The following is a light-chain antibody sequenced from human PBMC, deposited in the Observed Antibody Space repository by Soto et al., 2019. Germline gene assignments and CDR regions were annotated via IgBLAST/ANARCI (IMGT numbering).Light chain of an antibody. CDR3: SSYTTSTSFIL. J-gene: IGLJ2*01. V-gene: IGLV2-14*01. CDR2: EVS. Sequence: QSAVTQPASVSWSPGQSITISCTGTSSDIGNYDFVSWYQQVPGTAPKAMIYEVSSRPSGVSNRFSGSKSGNTASLTISGLQAEDEAYYYCSSYTTSTSFILFGGGTKVTVL. CDR1: SSDIGNYDF.